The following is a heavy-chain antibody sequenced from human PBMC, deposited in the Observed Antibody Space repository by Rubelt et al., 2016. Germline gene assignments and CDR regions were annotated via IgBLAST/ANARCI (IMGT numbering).Heavy chain of an antibody. CDR2: IRGGGCST. Sequence: PGGSLRLSCAASGFTFSSYTMGWVRQAPGKGLEWVSLIRGGGCSTYYADPVKGRFTTSRDNSKNTLYLQVNSLRAEDTAVYYCARPKYCGGGSCYLDYWGQGTLVTVSS. V-gene: IGHV3-23*01. J-gene: IGHJ4*02. CDR1: GFTFSSYT. CDR3: ARPKYCGGGSCYLDY. D-gene: IGHD2-15*01.